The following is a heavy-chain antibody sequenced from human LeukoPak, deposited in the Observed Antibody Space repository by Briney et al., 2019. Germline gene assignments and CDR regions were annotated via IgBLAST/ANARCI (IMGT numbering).Heavy chain of an antibody. CDR2: INHSGST. Sequence: SETLSLTCTVSGGSISSSSYYWGWIRQPPGKGLEWIGEINHSGSTNYNPSLRSRVTISVDTSKNQFSLKLSSVTAADTAVYYCARGNDQWLRKYNWFDPWGQGTLVTVSS. D-gene: IGHD5-12*01. V-gene: IGHV4-39*07. CDR1: GGSISSSSYY. CDR3: ARGNDQWLRKYNWFDP. J-gene: IGHJ5*02.